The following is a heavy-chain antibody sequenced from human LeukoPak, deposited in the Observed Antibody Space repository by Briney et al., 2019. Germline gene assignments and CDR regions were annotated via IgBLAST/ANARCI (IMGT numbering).Heavy chain of an antibody. V-gene: IGHV4-59*01. D-gene: IGHD3-3*01. CDR3: ARGSITTFGVVTFDY. Sequence: SETLSLTCTVSGGSISSYYWSWIRQPPGKGLEWIGYIYYSGRTNYKPSLKSRVTISVDTSKNQFSLKLSSVTAADTAVYYCARGSITTFGVVTFDYWGQGTLVTVSS. CDR1: GGSISSYY. J-gene: IGHJ4*02. CDR2: IYYSGRT.